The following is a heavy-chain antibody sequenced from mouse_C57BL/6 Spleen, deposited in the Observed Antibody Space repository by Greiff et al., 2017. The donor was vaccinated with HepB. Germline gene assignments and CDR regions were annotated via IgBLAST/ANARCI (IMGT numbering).Heavy chain of an antibody. CDR3: ARGGFYYGNYNYFDY. J-gene: IGHJ2*01. CDR1: GFTFSDYG. D-gene: IGHD2-1*01. CDR2: ISSGSSTI. V-gene: IGHV5-17*01. Sequence: EVHLVESGGGLVKPGGSLKLSCAASGFTFSDYGMHWVRQAPEKGLEWVAYISSGSSTIYYADTVKGRFTISRDNAKNTLFLQMTSLRSEDTAMYYCARGGFYYGNYNYFDYWGQGTTLTVSS.